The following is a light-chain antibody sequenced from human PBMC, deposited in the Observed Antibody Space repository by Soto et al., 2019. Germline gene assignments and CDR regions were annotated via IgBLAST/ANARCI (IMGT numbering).Light chain of an antibody. V-gene: IGLV2-14*03. Sequence: QSVLTQPASVSGSLGQSITISCTGTSIDVGGYNYVSWYQQHPGQAPKLLIYDVSHRPSGISYRFSGSKSGNTASLTISGLQAEDEADYYCSSYTGSAALVIFGGGTKVTVL. CDR3: SSYTGSAALVI. J-gene: IGLJ2*01. CDR2: DVS. CDR1: SIDVGGYNY.